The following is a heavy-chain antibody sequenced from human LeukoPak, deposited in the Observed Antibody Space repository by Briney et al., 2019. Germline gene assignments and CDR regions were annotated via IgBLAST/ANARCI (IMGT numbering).Heavy chain of an antibody. D-gene: IGHD3-10*01. CDR2: IYHSGST. CDR1: GYSISSGNY. V-gene: IGHV4-38-2*02. CDR3: ARDAKYYYGSRTFFFYEY. J-gene: IGHJ4*02. Sequence: TSETLSLTCTVSGYSISSGNYWDWIRQPPGKGLEWIGSIYHSGSTYYNPSLKSRVTISVDTSKNQFSLKLSSVTAADTAIYYCARDAKYYYGSRTFFFYEYWGQGTLLTVSS.